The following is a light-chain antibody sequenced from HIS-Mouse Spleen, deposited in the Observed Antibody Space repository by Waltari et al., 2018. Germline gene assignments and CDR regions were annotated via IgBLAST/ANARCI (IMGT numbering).Light chain of an antibody. Sequence: DIQITQSPSSLSASVGDRVTITCRASQRISSYLNWYQQKPGKAPKLLIYAASSLQSGVPSRFSVSGSGTDFTLTISSLQPEDFATYYCQQSYSTPRTFGQGTKVEIK. CDR3: QQSYSTPRT. J-gene: IGKJ1*01. V-gene: IGKV1-39*01. CDR1: QRISSY. CDR2: AAS.